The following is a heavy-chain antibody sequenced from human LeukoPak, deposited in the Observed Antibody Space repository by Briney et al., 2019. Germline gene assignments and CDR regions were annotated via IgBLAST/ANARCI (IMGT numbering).Heavy chain of an antibody. D-gene: IGHD6-13*01. J-gene: IGHJ6*02. CDR2: TYYRSKWYT. V-gene: IGHV6-1*01. CDR1: GDSVSSKSTA. Sequence: SQTLSLTCAISGDSVSSKSTAWNWIRQSPSRGLEWLGRTYYRSKWYTGYAVSVKGRITINPDTSKNQFSLQLNSVTPEDTAVYYCARDRAAQGEGIAAADRYYYGMDVWGQGTTVTVSS. CDR3: ARDRAAQGEGIAAADRYYYGMDV.